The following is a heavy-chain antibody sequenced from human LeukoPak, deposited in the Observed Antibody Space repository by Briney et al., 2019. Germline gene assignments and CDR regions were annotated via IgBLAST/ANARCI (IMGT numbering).Heavy chain of an antibody. V-gene: IGHV1-2*02. D-gene: IGHD3-10*01. Sequence: ASVKVSCKASGYTFTGYYMHWVRQAPGQGLEWMGWINPNSGGTNYAQKLQGRVTMTADTSTSTAYMELRSLRSDDTAVYYCARDKESITMVRGVPDYWGQGTLVTVSS. CDR2: INPNSGGT. CDR3: ARDKESITMVRGVPDY. CDR1: GYTFTGYY. J-gene: IGHJ4*02.